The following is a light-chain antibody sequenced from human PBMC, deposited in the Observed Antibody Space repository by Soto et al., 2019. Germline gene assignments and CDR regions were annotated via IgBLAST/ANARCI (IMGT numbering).Light chain of an antibody. CDR3: QSYDSNLSVLWV. CDR1: SSNIGACYD. CDR2: GNS. J-gene: IGLJ3*02. Sequence: QSVLTQPPSVSGAPGQRVTISCTGSSSNIGACYDVHWYQQLPGTAPKLLIYGNSNRPSGVPDRFSGSKSGTSASLAITGLHAEDEADYYCQSYDSNLSVLWVFGGGTKVTVL. V-gene: IGLV1-40*01.